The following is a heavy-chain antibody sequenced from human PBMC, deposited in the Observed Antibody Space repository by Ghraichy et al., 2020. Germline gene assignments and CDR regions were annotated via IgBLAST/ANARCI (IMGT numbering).Heavy chain of an antibody. Sequence: SGPTLVKPTQTLTLTCTFSGFSLSTSGVGVGWIRQPPGKALEWLALIYWDDDKRYSPSLKSRLTITKDTSKNQVVLTMTNMDPVDTATYYCAHTVLLLRFLEWPHQGAHDAFDIWGQGTMVTVSS. J-gene: IGHJ3*02. CDR2: IYWDDDK. V-gene: IGHV2-5*02. CDR3: AHTVLLLRFLEWPHQGAHDAFDI. D-gene: IGHD3-3*01. CDR1: GFSLSTSGVG.